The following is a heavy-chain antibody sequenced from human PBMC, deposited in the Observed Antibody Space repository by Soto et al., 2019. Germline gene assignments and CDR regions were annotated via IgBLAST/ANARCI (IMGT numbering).Heavy chain of an antibody. V-gene: IGHV3-23*01. CDR1: GFTFSSYA. CDR2: ISGSGGST. Sequence: EVQLLESGGGLVQPGGSLRLSCAASGFTFSSYAMSWVRQAPGKGLEWVSAISGSGGSTYYADSVKGRFTISRDNSKNTLYLQMNSLSAVDTSVYYCAKASRSAGPNWFDPWGQGTLVTVSS. CDR3: AKASRSAGPNWFDP. J-gene: IGHJ5*02. D-gene: IGHD6-13*01.